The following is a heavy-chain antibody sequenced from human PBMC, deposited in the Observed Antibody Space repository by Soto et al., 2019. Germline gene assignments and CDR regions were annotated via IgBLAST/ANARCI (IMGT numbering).Heavy chain of an antibody. J-gene: IGHJ6*03. Sequence: GGSLRLSCAASGFTFSSYGMHWVRQAPGKGLEWVAVIWYDGSNKYYADSVKGRFTISRDNSRNTLYLQMNSLRAEDTAVYYCASVVSPYYYYYMDVWGKGTTVTVSS. CDR1: GFTFSSYG. V-gene: IGHV3-33*01. D-gene: IGHD3-16*01. CDR3: ASVVSPYYYYYMDV. CDR2: IWYDGSNK.